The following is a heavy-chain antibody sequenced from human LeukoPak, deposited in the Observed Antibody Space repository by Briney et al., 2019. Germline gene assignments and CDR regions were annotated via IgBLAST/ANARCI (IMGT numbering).Heavy chain of an antibody. Sequence: SETLSLTCTVSGVTISSYYWSWIRQPPGKGLEWIGHIHYTGSTNYNPPLKSRVTISLDTSKNQFSLRLSSVTAADTAVYSCARAGRGGFDFDYWGQGALVTVSS. CDR2: IHYTGST. J-gene: IGHJ4*02. V-gene: IGHV4-59*12. CDR3: ARAGRGGFDFDY. D-gene: IGHD3-16*01. CDR1: GVTISSYY.